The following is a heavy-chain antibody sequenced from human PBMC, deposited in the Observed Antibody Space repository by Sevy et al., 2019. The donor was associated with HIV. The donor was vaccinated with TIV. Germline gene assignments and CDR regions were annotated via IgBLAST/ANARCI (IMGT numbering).Heavy chain of an antibody. CDR2: ISSNGDND. CDR1: GFTFRTYA. CDR3: ARGPEWELTSFLSH. J-gene: IGHJ4*02. V-gene: IGHV3-30-3*01. D-gene: IGHD1-26*01. Sequence: GVSLRLSCAASGFTFRTYAFHWVRQAPGRGLEWIGLISSNGDNDLYANSVRGRFTISRDNSMNILYLQMTSLTPDDTAVYYCARGPEWELTSFLSHWGQGTLVTVSS.